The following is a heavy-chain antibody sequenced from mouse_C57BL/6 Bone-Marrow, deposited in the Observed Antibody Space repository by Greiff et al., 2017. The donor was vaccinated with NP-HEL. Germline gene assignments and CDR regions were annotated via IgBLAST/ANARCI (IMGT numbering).Heavy chain of an antibody. CDR3: ARLCNSNFGY. Sequence: EVQLQQSGAELVRPGASVKLSCTASGFNFTNTYMHWVKQRPEQGLEWIGRIDPANGNTYYTPKFQGKATITADTSSSTAYLQLSSLTSEDTAIYFCARLCNSNFGYWGQGTLVTVSA. CDR2: IDPANGNT. D-gene: IGHD2-5*01. J-gene: IGHJ3*01. V-gene: IGHV14-3*01. CDR1: GFNFTNTY.